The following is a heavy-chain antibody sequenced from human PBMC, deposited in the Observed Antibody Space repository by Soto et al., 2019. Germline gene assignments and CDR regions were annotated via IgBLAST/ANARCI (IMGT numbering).Heavy chain of an antibody. CDR1: GFTFSSYA. Sequence: PGGSLRLSCAASGFTFSSYAMHWVRQAPGKGLEWVAVISYDGSNKYYADSVKGRFTISRDNSKNTLYLQMNSLRAEDTAVYYCARDEGRDIVVVVAATYFDYWGQGTLVTVSS. CDR2: ISYDGSNK. CDR3: ARDEGRDIVVVVAATYFDY. V-gene: IGHV3-30-3*01. D-gene: IGHD2-15*01. J-gene: IGHJ4*02.